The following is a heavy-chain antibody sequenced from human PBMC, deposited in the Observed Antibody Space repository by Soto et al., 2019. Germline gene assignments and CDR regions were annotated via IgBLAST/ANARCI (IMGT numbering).Heavy chain of an antibody. CDR3: ARVGLRDILKYYGMDV. CDR2: IKQDGSEK. J-gene: IGHJ6*02. CDR1: GFTFSSYW. Sequence: GGSLRLSCAASGFTFSSYWMSWVRQAPGKGLEWVANIKQDGSEKYYVDSVKGRFTISRDNAKNSLYLQMNSLRAEDTAVYYCARVGLRDILKYYGMDVWGQGTTVNGSS. D-gene: IGHD3-9*01. V-gene: IGHV3-7*05.